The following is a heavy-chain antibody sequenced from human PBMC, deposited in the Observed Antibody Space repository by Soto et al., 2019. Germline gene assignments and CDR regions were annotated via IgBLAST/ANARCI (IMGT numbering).Heavy chain of an antibody. CDR2: INPNSGGT. Sequence: QEQLVQSGAEVKKPGASVKVSCKASGYTFSGYYIHWLRQAPGQGLEWMGWINPNSGGTNYAQKFQGRVTVTRDTPTSTAYMELSRLTSDDTAVYYCARNPQQLLTIYYFDYWGQGTLVTVSS. V-gene: IGHV1-2*02. CDR1: GYTFSGYY. CDR3: ARNPQQLLTIYYFDY. J-gene: IGHJ4*02. D-gene: IGHD6-13*01.